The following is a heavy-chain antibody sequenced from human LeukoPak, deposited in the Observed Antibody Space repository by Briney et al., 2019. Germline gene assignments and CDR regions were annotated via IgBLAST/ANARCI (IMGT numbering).Heavy chain of an antibody. J-gene: IGHJ4*02. V-gene: IGHV1-69*05. Sequence: ASVKVSCKASGGTFSSYAIGWVRQAPGQGLEWMGGIIPIFGTANYAQKFQGRVTITTDESTSTAYMELSSLRSEDTAVYYCATRLNSNSFDYWGQGTLVTVSS. CDR3: ATRLNSNSFDY. CDR2: IIPIFGTA. CDR1: GGTFSSYA. D-gene: IGHD4-23*01.